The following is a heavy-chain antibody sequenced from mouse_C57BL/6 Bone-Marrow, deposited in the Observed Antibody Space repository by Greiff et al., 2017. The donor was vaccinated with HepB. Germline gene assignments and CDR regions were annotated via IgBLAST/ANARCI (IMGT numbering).Heavy chain of an antibody. Sequence: EVQRVESGGGLVKPGGSLKLSCAASGFTFSSYAMSWVRQTPEKRLEWVATISDGGSYTYYPDNVKGRFTISRDNAKNNLYLQMSHLKSEDTAMYYCARRGRGFAYWGQGTLVTVSA. CDR3: ARRGRGFAY. CDR2: ISDGGSYT. V-gene: IGHV5-4*01. CDR1: GFTFSSYA. D-gene: IGHD3-3*01. J-gene: IGHJ3*01.